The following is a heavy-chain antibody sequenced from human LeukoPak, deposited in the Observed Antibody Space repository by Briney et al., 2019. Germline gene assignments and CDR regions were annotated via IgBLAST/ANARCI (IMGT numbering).Heavy chain of an antibody. V-gene: IGHV4-59*01. CDR1: GGSISSYY. J-gene: IGHJ4*02. Sequence: SETLSLTCTVSGGSISSYYWSWIRQPPGKGLEWIGYIYYSGSTNYNPSLESRVTISVDTSKNQFSLKLSSVTAADTAVYYCARVSLEDGDANFDYWGQGTLVTVSS. CDR3: ARVSLEDGDANFDY. D-gene: IGHD4-17*01. CDR2: IYYSGST.